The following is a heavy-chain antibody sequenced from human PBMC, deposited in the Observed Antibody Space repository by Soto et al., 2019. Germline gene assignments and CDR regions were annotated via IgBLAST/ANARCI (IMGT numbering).Heavy chain of an antibody. D-gene: IGHD3-16*01. V-gene: IGHV3-23*01. Sequence: PGGSLRLSCAASGFKFSNYAMSWVRQAPGKGLEWVSLISATGGGTYYADSVKGRFTISRDNSHNTLYLQVHSLTAEDTAVYFCAKDRRSGGNAAFYFDLWGHG. CDR2: ISATGGGT. CDR1: GFKFSNYA. CDR3: AKDRRSGGNAAFYFDL. J-gene: IGHJ2*01.